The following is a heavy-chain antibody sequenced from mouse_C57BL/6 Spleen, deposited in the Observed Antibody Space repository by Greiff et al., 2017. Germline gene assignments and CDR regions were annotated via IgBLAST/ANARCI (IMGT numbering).Heavy chain of an antibody. V-gene: IGHV1-50*01. CDR2: IDPSDSYT. J-gene: IGHJ4*01. CDR1: GYTFTSYW. D-gene: IGHD1-1*01. Sequence: QVQLKQPGAELVKPGASVKLSCKASGYTFTSYWMQWLKQRPGQGLEWIGEIDPSDSYTKYNPKFQGKATLTVDTSSSTAYMQLSSLTSEDSAVYYCVRSPGSEEYAMDYGGQGTSVTVSS. CDR3: VRSPGSEEYAMDY.